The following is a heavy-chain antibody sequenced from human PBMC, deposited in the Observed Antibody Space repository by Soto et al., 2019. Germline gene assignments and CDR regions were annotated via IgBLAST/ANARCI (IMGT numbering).Heavy chain of an antibody. D-gene: IGHD2-21*01. Sequence: EVQRVESGGGSVQPGGSLRLSCAASGFTYSDFWLHWFRQTPGKGLVWVSRIKGDAVTTNYADSVKGRFTTSRDNAKNTVYLQMDSLRDEDTAVYYCARGAKGAYYVDVWGKGTTVTVSS. CDR3: ARGAKGAYYVDV. V-gene: IGHV3-74*01. J-gene: IGHJ6*03. CDR1: GFTYSDFW. CDR2: IKGDAVTT.